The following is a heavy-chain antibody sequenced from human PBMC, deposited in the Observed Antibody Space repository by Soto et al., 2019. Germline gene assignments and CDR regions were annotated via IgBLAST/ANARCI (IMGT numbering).Heavy chain of an antibody. J-gene: IGHJ4*02. D-gene: IGHD6-19*01. CDR1: GFTFSSYA. CDR3: ARVEHSGYSSGWYIPNFDY. Sequence: PGGSLRLSCAASGFTFSSYAMHWVRQAPGKGLEWVAVISYDGSNKYYADSVKGRFTISRDNSKNTLYLQMNSLRAEDTAVYYWARVEHSGYSSGWYIPNFDYWGQGTLVTSPQ. CDR2: ISYDGSNK. V-gene: IGHV3-30-3*01.